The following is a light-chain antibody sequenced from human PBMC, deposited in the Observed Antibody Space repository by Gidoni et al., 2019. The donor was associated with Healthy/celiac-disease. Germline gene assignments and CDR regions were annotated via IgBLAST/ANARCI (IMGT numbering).Light chain of an antibody. J-gene: IGLJ2*01. CDR1: KLGDKY. V-gene: IGLV3-1*01. CDR2: QDS. Sequence: SYDLTQPPSVSVSPGQTASITCSGDKLGDKYACWYQQKPGQSPVLVIYQDSKRPSGIPERFSGSNSGNTATLTISGTQAMDEADYYCQAWDRSIHVVFGGGTKLTVI. CDR3: QAWDRSIHVV.